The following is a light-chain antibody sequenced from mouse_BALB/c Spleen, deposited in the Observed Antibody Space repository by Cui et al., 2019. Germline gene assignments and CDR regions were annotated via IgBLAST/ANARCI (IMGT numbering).Light chain of an antibody. CDR3: QQGQSYPRT. J-gene: IGKJ1*01. Sequence: DIQMHQSPSSLSASLGDTITITCHASQNINVWLSWYQQKPGNIPKLLIYKASKLHTGVPSRFSGSGSGTGFTLTISSLQPEDIATYYCQQGQSYPRTFGGGTKLEIK. CDR2: KAS. V-gene: IGKV10-94*01. CDR1: QNINVW.